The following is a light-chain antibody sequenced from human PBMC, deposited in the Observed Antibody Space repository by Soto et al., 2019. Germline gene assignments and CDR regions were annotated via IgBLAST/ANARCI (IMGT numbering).Light chain of an antibody. Sequence: QSALTQPASVSGSPGQSIAISCTGTSSDVGTYDYVSWYQQHPDRAPRLVIYEVSNRPSGVSNRFSGSKSVNTATLTISGRQAEGEADYYCASHTTTNTRVFGTGTKLTVL. CDR3: ASHTTTNTRV. J-gene: IGLJ1*01. V-gene: IGLV2-14*03. CDR1: SSDVGTYDY. CDR2: EVS.